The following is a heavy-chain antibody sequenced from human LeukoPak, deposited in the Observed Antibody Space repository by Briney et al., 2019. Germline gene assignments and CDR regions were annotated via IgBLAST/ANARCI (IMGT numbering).Heavy chain of an antibody. J-gene: IGHJ4*02. CDR1: GFTFSSYA. V-gene: IGHV3-23*01. Sequence: GGPLRLSCAASGFTFSSYAMSWVRQAPGKGLGWVSAISGSGGSTYYADSVKGRFTISRDNSKNTLYLQMNSLRAEDTAVYYCAAGVLRYFDWPESFDYWGQGTLVTVSS. D-gene: IGHD3-9*01. CDR3: AAGVLRYFDWPESFDY. CDR2: ISGSGGST.